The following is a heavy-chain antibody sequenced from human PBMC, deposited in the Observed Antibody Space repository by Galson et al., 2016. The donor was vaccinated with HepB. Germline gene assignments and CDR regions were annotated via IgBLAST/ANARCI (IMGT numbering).Heavy chain of an antibody. J-gene: IGHJ3*02. Sequence: SETLSLTCSVSGGSISNYYWSWIRQPPGKGLEWIGYIYPSGTTNYSPSLKSRAAISADTSKNQLSLSLSSVTAADTAVYYCTRDLGCSSSSGCYPDSSNIWGRGTLVTVSS. V-gene: IGHV4-59*01. CDR1: GGSISNYY. D-gene: IGHD2-2*01. CDR2: IYPSGTT. CDR3: TRDLGCSSSSGCYPDSSNI.